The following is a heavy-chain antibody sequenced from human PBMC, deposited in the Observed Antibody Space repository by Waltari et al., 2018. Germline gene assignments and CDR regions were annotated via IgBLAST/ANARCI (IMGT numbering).Heavy chain of an antibody. CDR3: ARGKQWLAQIDY. V-gene: IGHV1-3*01. Sequence: QVQLVQSGAEVQKPGASVKVSCKASGYTFTSYAMHWVRQAPGQRLEWMGWINAGNGNTKYSQKFQGRVTITRDTSASTAYMELSSLRSEDTAVYYCARGKQWLAQIDYWGQGTLVTVSS. D-gene: IGHD6-19*01. CDR2: INAGNGNT. J-gene: IGHJ4*02. CDR1: GYTFTSYA.